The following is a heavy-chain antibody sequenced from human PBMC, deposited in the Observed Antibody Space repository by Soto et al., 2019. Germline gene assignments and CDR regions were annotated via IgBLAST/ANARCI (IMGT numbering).Heavy chain of an antibody. V-gene: IGHV4-39*01. J-gene: IGHJ6*02. CDR3: VRLRRCSGGSCYVKPMPEYYYYYGMDV. D-gene: IGHD2-15*01. CDR2: IYYSGST. Sequence: NPSETLSLTCTVSGGSISSSSYYWGWIRQPPGKGLEWIGSIYYSGSTYYNPSLKSRVTISVDTSKNQFSLKLSSVTAADTAVYYCVRLRRCSGGSCYVKPMPEYYYYYGMDVWGQGTTVTVSS. CDR1: GGSISSSSYY.